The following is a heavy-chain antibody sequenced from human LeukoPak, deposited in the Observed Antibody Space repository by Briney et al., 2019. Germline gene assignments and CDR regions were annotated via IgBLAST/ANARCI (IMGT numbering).Heavy chain of an antibody. CDR3: ARYGIRSAPLYYSYYMDV. D-gene: IGHD1-1*01. CDR2: ISSSGSTI. CDR1: GFTFSSYE. J-gene: IGHJ6*03. Sequence: GGSLRLSCAASGFTFSSYEMNWVRQAPGKGLEWVSYISSSGSTIYYADSVKGRFTISRDNAKNSLYLQMNSLRAEDTAVYYCARYGIRSAPLYYSYYMDVWGKGTTVTISS. V-gene: IGHV3-48*03.